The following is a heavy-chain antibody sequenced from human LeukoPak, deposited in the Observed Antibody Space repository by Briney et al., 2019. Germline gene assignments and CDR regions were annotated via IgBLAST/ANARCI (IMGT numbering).Heavy chain of an antibody. CDR2: ISTHSTYT. J-gene: IGHJ4*02. CDR3: ATYYYASGSSD. D-gene: IGHD3-10*01. Sequence: KPGGSLRLSCAASGFIFSDYSMSWIRQASGKGLEWVSYISTHSTYTHYADSVRGRFTISRDNAKNSLYLQMNSLRAEDTAVYYCATYYYASGSSDWGQGTLVTVSS. CDR1: GFIFSDYS. V-gene: IGHV3-11*03.